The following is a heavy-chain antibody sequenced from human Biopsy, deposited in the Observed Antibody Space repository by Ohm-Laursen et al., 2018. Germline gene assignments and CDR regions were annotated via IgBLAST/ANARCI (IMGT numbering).Heavy chain of an antibody. Sequence: SLRLSCAASGVTLSGYGMNWVRQTPGKGLEWVSTISSSSDNIYYVDSVKGRFTISRDNAKNSLYLQMNSLRAEDTAVYYCARSRGSSGIATIYYYGMDVWGQGTTVTVSS. CDR2: ISSSSDNI. V-gene: IGHV3-21*01. J-gene: IGHJ6*02. CDR3: ARSRGSSGIATIYYYGMDV. CDR1: GVTLSGYG. D-gene: IGHD3-10*01.